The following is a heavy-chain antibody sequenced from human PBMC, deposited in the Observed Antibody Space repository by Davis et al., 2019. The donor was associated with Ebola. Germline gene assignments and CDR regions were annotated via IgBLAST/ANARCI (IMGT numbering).Heavy chain of an antibody. Sequence: SETLSLTCAVYGGSFSGYYWSWIRQPPGKGLEWIGEINHSGSTNYNPSLKSRVTISVDTSKNQFSLKLSSVTAADTAVYYCARGHLTATFGVARTPFDYWGQGTLVTVSS. J-gene: IGHJ4*02. CDR3: ARGHLTATFGVARTPFDY. CDR1: GGSFSGYY. V-gene: IGHV4-34*01. CDR2: INHSGST. D-gene: IGHD3-3*01.